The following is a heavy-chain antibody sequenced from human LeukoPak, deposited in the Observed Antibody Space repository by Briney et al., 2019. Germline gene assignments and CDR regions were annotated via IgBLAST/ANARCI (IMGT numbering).Heavy chain of an antibody. J-gene: IGHJ4*02. V-gene: IGHV4-59*08. CDR1: GGSISSYY. D-gene: IGHD5-18*01. CDR2: IYYSGST. Sequence: SETLSLTRTVSGGSISSYYWSWIRQPPGKGLEWIGYIYYSGSTNYNPSLKSRVTISVDTSKNQFSLKLSSVTAADTAVYYCARHGPRYGYGFRDAVPEFDYWGQGTLVTVSS. CDR3: ARHGPRYGYGFRDAVPEFDY.